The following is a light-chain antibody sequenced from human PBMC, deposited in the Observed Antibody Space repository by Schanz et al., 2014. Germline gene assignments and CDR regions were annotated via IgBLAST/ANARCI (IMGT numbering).Light chain of an antibody. Sequence: QSVLTQPPSASGTPGQRVSISCSGSSSNIGSNSVNWYQHLPGTAPKLLIYSDTQRPSGVPDRFSGSKSGTSASLAISGLQSEDEADYFCAAWDDSLSGPVFGGGTKLTVL. J-gene: IGLJ3*02. CDR1: SSNIGSNS. CDR3: AAWDDSLSGPV. V-gene: IGLV1-44*01. CDR2: SDT.